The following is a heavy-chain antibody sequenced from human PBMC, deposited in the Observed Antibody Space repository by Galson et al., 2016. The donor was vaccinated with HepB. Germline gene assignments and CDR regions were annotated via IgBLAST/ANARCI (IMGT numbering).Heavy chain of an antibody. CDR2: INHDESRK. J-gene: IGHJ3*01. CDR3: AGHAGWAFDV. V-gene: IGHV3-7*01. CDR1: GFTISGHW. Sequence: SLRLSCAVSGFTISGHWLTWVRQAPGKGLEWVVNINHDESRKDYADSVKGRFTISRDNAKNSLFLQMDSLRADDTAVYYCAGHAGWAFDVWGQGAMVTVSS.